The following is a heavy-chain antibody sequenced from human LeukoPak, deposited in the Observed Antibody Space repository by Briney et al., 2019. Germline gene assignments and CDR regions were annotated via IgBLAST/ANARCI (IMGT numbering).Heavy chain of an antibody. J-gene: IGHJ4*02. V-gene: IGHV3-7*01. CDR1: GFTFSSYW. CDR3: AREGGDSFDY. Sequence: GGSLRLSCAAYGFTFSSYWMSWVRQAPGKGLEWVANIKQDGSEKYYVDSVKGRFTISRDNAKNSLYLQMNSLRGEDTAVYYCAREGGDSFDYWGQGTLVTVSS. D-gene: IGHD3-16*01. CDR2: IKQDGSEK.